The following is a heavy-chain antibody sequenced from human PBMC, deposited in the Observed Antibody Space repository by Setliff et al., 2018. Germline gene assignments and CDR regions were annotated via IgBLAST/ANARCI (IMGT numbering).Heavy chain of an antibody. CDR3: AKSPVAYCSGAVCYPFDY. D-gene: IGHD2-8*02. Sequence: GGSLRPSCATSGFTFSSYAMSWVRQAPGKGLEWVSAMSASGTSTYHADSVKARFTISGDNSKNTLYLQMNSLRAEDTAVYFCAKSPVAYCSGAVCYPFDYWGQGTLVTVSS. CDR1: GFTFSSYA. J-gene: IGHJ4*02. CDR2: MSASGTST. V-gene: IGHV3-23*01.